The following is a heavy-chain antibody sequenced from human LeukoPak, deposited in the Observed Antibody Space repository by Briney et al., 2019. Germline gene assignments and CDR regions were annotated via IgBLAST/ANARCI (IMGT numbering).Heavy chain of an antibody. V-gene: IGHV3-7*03. Sequence: PGGSLRLSCAASGFTFSNYWMSWVRQTPGKGLEWVANMKEDGSDKYYVDSLKGRFTISRDNAKNSLYLRMNSLRAEDTAVYYCAKDRTRQAYWGQGTLVTVSS. D-gene: IGHD3-3*01. CDR1: GFTFSNYW. CDR3: AKDRTRQAY. J-gene: IGHJ4*02. CDR2: MKEDGSDK.